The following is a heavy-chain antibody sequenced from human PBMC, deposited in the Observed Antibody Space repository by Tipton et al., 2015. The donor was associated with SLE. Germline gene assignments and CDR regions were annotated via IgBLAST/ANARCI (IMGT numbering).Heavy chain of an antibody. CDR3: ARAESKTTITMMVVEGSHYFDS. J-gene: IGHJ4*02. Sequence: LRLSCAVYGGSFSGYYWSWIRQSPGKGLEWIGEINHSGSSNYNPSLKSPVTISVDTSKNQFSLKVNSVTAADTAVYYCARAESKTTITMMVVEGSHYFDSWGQGTLVTVSS. CDR2: INHSGSS. D-gene: IGHD3-22*01. V-gene: IGHV4-34*01. CDR1: GGSFSGYY.